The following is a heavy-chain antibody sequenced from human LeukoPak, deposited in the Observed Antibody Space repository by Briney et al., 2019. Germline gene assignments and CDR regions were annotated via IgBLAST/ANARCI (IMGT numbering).Heavy chain of an antibody. CDR2: ISSSSYI. CDR3: ASLWFGEKGAFDI. Sequence: PGGSLRLSCAASGFTFSSYSMNWVRQAPGKGLEWVSSISSSSYIYYADSVKGRFTISRDNAKNSLYLQMNSLRAEDTAVYYCASLWFGEKGAFDIWGQGTMVTVSS. CDR1: GFTFSSYS. V-gene: IGHV3-21*01. D-gene: IGHD3-10*01. J-gene: IGHJ3*02.